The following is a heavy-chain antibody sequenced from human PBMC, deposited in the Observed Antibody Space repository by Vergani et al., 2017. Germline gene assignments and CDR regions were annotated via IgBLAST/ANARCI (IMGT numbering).Heavy chain of an antibody. J-gene: IGHJ6*02. CDR2: IKSKFDRGIT. D-gene: IGHD2-21*01. CDR3: TTDPRYCGDGSCYWLRDHHYYGMDV. CDR1: GFSFRNAW. V-gene: IGHV3-15*07. Sequence: EVQLVESGGGIVKPGGSLRLSCVASGFSFRNAWMNWVRRTSGKGLEWVGRIKSKFDRGITDYAAAVKGRFTISRDDSKNTLFLQMNGLKTEDIGVYYCTTDPRYCGDGSCYWLRDHHYYGMDVWGQGTTVTVSS.